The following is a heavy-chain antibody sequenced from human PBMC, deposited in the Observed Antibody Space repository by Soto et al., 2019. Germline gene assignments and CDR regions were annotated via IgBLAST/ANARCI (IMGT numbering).Heavy chain of an antibody. J-gene: IGHJ6*02. CDR1: GFTFSSYS. V-gene: IGHV3-21*01. D-gene: IGHD4-4*01. CDR3: ARDQEVTEDYIDFGYGMDV. Sequence: PGGSLRLSCAASGFTFSSYSMNWVRQAPGKGLEWVSSISSSSSYIYYADSVKGRFTISRDNAKNSLYLQMNSLRAEDTAVYYCARDQEVTEDYIDFGYGMDVWGQGTTVTVSS. CDR2: ISSSSSYI.